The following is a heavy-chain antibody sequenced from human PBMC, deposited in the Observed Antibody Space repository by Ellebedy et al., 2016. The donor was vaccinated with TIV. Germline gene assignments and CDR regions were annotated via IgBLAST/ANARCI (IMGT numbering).Heavy chain of an antibody. J-gene: IGHJ4*02. D-gene: IGHD3-10*01. CDR3: ARDQDGSGNYGGF. CDR2: INPSGGGT. Sequence: AASVKVSCKASGFTFINYYFHWVRQAPGQGLEWMGIINPSGGGTNYAQKFQGRVTMTSDTSTSTVYMELSSLRSEDTAVYYCARDQDGSGNYGGFWGQGTLVTVAS. CDR1: GFTFINYY. V-gene: IGHV1-46*01.